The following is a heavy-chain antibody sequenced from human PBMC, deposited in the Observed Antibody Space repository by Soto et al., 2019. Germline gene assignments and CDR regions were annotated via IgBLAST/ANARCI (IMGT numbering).Heavy chain of an antibody. J-gene: IGHJ6*02. CDR1: GGPFSSYA. CDR3: ARDGSYYYDSSGPSYGMDV. D-gene: IGHD3-22*01. Sequence: GDSVKVSFKASGGPFSSYAISWVRQAPGQGLEWMGGIIPIFGTANYAQKFQGRVTITADESTSTAYMELSSLRSEDTAVYYCARDGSYYYDSSGPSYGMDVWAQGTTVTVS. CDR2: IIPIFGTA. V-gene: IGHV1-69*13.